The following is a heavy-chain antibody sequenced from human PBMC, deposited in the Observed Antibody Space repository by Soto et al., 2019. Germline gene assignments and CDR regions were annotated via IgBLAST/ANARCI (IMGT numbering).Heavy chain of an antibody. CDR1: GYTFTSSG. CDR3: ARDYYDCSGYFPPYGFDI. Sequence: ASVKVSCKASGYTFTSSGISWVRQAPGQGLEWMGWISAYNGNTNYAQKLQGRVTMTTDTSTSTAYMELRTLRSADTAVYYCARDYYDCSGYFPPYGFDIWGQGTMVTVSS. CDR2: ISAYNGNT. J-gene: IGHJ3*02. V-gene: IGHV1-18*01. D-gene: IGHD3-22*01.